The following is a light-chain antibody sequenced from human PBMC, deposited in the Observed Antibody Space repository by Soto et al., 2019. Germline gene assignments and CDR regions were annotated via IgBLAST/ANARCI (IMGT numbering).Light chain of an antibody. CDR3: NSYTSSATYV. CDR1: SSDVGGYNY. J-gene: IGLJ1*01. V-gene: IGLV2-14*01. CDR2: EVS. Sequence: VLTQPASVSGSPGQSITISCTGTSSDVGGYNYVSWYQQHPGKAPKLMIYEVSNRPSGVSNRFSGSKSGNTASLTISGLQAEDEADYYCNSYTSSATYVFGTGTKVTVL.